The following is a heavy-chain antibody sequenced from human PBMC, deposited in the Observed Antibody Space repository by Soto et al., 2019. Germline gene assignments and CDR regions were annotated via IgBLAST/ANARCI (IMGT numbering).Heavy chain of an antibody. D-gene: IGHD6-19*01. Sequence: SQTISLTCAISGDSVSNKSAAWNWIRQSPSRGVEWLGRTYYRSKWYNDYAVSVKSRITINPDTSKNQFSLQLNSVTPEDTAMYYCAVDSSGRADDAFDIWGQGTMVTVSS. CDR2: TYYRSKWYN. V-gene: IGHV6-1*01. CDR3: AVDSSGRADDAFDI. J-gene: IGHJ3*02. CDR1: GDSVSNKSAA.